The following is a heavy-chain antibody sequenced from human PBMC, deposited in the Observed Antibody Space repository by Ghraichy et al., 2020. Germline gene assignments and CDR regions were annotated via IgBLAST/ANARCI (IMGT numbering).Heavy chain of an antibody. CDR2: VSGYTGRA. CDR1: GYTVTRYG. Sequence: ASVKVSCKASGYTVTRYGISWVRQAPGQGLERMGWVSGYTGRAHYAQKVQGRVTMTTDTSTNTAYMELRSLRSDDTAAYYCARDYDDISEEDYFDYWGQGTLVTVSS. V-gene: IGHV1-18*04. CDR3: ARDYDDISEEDYFDY. D-gene: IGHD3-22*01. J-gene: IGHJ4*02.